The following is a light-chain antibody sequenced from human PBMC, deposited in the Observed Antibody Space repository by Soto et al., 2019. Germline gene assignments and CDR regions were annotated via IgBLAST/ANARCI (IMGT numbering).Light chain of an antibody. CDR1: SSDIGGYNS. J-gene: IGLJ1*01. CDR2: EVT. Sequence: ALTQPPSASGSPGQSVTISCTGTSSDIGGYNSVSWYQQHPGKAPKLMIYEVTKRPSGVPDRFSGSKSGNTASLTVSGLQADDEADYYCSSYSGSNNFGVFGTGTKVTVL. CDR3: SSYSGSNNFGV. V-gene: IGLV2-8*01.